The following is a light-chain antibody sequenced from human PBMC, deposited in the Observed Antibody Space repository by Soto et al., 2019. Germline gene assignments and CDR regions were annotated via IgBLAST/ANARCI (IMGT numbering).Light chain of an antibody. V-gene: IGKV3-20*01. CDR3: QQYGSSRT. J-gene: IGKJ1*01. Sequence: EIVLTQSPATLSLSPGKRGPLSFRASESVTNYLAWYQQKPGQAPRLLVYGASSRATGIPDRFSGSGSGTDFTLTISRLEPEDFAVYYCQQYGSSRTFGQGTKVDIK. CDR1: ESVTNY. CDR2: GAS.